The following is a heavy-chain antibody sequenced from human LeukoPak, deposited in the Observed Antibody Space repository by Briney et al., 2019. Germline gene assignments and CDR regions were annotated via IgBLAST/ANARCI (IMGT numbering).Heavy chain of an antibody. V-gene: IGHV4-59*01. CDR1: GGSISTYY. CDR3: ARGYSSNWNWFDP. CDR2: VYSSGST. J-gene: IGHJ5*02. Sequence: SETLSLTCTVSGGSISTYYWTWIRQPPGKGLEWVGYVYSSGSTKYNPPLRSRVTISLDTSKNQFSLRLISVTAADTAVYYCARGYSSNWNWFDPWGQGTLVTVSS. D-gene: IGHD6-13*01.